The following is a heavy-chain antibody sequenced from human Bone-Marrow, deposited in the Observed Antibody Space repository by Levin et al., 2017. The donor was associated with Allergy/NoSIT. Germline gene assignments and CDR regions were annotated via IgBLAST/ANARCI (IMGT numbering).Heavy chain of an antibody. CDR1: GDYITTSSYY. V-gene: IGHV4-39*01. D-gene: IGHD3-10*01. J-gene: IGHJ4*02. CDR3: ARLGAVTLVRGLVTN. CDR2: GFHSGNS. Sequence: SQTLSLTCTVSGDYITTSSYYWGWIRQSPGEALEWIGSGFHSGNSYNNPSLKSRVTISLDTSKNQFSLKLASVTAADTAVYDCARLGAVTLVRGLVTNWGQGTLVTVSS.